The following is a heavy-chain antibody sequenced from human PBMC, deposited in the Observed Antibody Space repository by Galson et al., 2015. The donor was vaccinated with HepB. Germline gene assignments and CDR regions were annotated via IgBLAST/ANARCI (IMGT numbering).Heavy chain of an antibody. Sequence: SLRLSCAASGFTFSYSWMTWVRQAPGKGLEWVANINQDGSDKNYLDSVKGRFTISRDNAKDSLFLQMNNLRAEDTAVYYCARGRSTDIWGQGTMVTVSS. V-gene: IGHV3-7*03. CDR3: ARGRSTDI. J-gene: IGHJ3*02. CDR2: INQDGSDK. CDR1: GFTFSYSW.